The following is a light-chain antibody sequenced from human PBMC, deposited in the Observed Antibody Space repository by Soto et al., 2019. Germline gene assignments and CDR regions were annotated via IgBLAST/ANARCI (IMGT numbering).Light chain of an antibody. V-gene: IGLV2-11*01. CDR1: MPYVGGYNY. CDR2: DVS. J-gene: IGLJ1*01. Sequence: QSSMTQHRSVAGSPGESPTMSSTVSMPYVGGYNYVSWYKQNPGKAPKLIFYDVSKGPSGVPDRFSGSKSGNTASLTISGLQADDETDYYCCAYEGSYNFALGTGTKVTVL. CDR3: CAYEGSYNFA.